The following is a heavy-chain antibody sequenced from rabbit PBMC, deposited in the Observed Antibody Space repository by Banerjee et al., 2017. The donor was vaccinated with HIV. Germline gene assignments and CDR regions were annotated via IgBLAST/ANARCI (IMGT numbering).Heavy chain of an antibody. Sequence: QEQLEESGGDLVKPGASLTLTCTASGFSFSSSQWICWVRQAPGKGLEWIACIYAVSSGSTCYASWAKGRFTISKTSSTTVTLQMTSLTAADTATYFCARDDDTGSGYQFGLWGPGTLVTVS. J-gene: IGHJ4*01. CDR3: ARDDDTGSGYQFGL. V-gene: IGHV1S45*01. CDR2: IYAVSSGST. D-gene: IGHD8-1*01. CDR1: GFSFSSSQW.